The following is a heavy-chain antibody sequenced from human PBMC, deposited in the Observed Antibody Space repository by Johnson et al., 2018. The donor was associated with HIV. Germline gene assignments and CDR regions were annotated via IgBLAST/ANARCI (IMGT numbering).Heavy chain of an antibody. V-gene: IGHV3-13*01. CDR1: GFTFSIYD. J-gene: IGHJ3*02. Sequence: VQLVESGGGLVQPGGSLRLSCAASGFTFSIYDMHWVRQTTGKGLEWVSAIGVTSDTYYPGSVKGRFTISRDNAKKSLYLQMNSLKTEDTAVYYCTTFLSISWYVDAFDIWGQGTMVTVSS. CDR3: TTFLSISWYVDAFDI. D-gene: IGHD6-13*01. CDR2: IGVTSDT.